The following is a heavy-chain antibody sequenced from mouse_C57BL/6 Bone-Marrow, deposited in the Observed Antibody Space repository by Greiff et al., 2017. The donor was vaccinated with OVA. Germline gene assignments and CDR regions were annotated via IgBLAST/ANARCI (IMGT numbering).Heavy chain of an antibody. J-gene: IGHJ3*01. D-gene: IGHD1-1*01. CDR3: ARSINWFAY. V-gene: IGHV1-19*01. CDR2: INPYNGGT. Sequence: EVKLQESGPVLVKPGASVKMSCKASGYTFTDYYMNWVKQSHGKSLEWIGVINPYNGGTSYNQKFKGKATLTVDKSSSTAYMELNSLTSEDSAVYYCARSINWFAYWGQGTLVTVSA. CDR1: GYTFTDYY.